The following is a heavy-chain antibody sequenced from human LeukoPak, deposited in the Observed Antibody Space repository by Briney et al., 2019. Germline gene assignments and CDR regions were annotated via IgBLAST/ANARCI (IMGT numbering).Heavy chain of an antibody. CDR1: GFTFSSYE. J-gene: IGHJ4*02. CDR3: VRDASTTVN. CDR2: ISSSGYTV. Sequence: GGSLRLSRAASGFTFSSYEMNWVRQAPGKGLEWVSYISSSGYTVYYADSVKGRFTMSRDNAKNSLYLQMNSLRAEDTAVYYCVRDASTTVNWGQGTLVTVSS. D-gene: IGHD2-2*01. V-gene: IGHV3-48*03.